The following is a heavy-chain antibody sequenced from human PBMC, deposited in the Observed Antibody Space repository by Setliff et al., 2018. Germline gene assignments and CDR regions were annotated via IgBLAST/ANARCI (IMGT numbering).Heavy chain of an antibody. CDR1: GGSISIYF. D-gene: IGHD6-19*01. CDR3: ARDTGWYYFDY. J-gene: IGHJ4*02. V-gene: IGHV4-4*07. CDR2: IPTSGST. Sequence: SETLSLTCSVSGGSISIYFWNWIRQPAGKGLEWIGRIPTSGSTTYNPSLKSRVTMSVDTSKNHFSLKLSSVTAADTAVYYCARDTGWYYFDYWGQGTLVTVSS.